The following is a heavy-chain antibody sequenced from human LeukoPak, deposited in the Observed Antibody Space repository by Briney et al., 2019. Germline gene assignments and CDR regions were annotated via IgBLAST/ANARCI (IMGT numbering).Heavy chain of an antibody. CDR1: GFTLDDYA. Sequence: SGRSLRLSCAASGFTLDDYAMHWVRQAPGKGLEWVSGISWNSGSIGYADSVKGRFTISRDNAKNSLYLQMSSLRAEDTALYYCAKDIVSGELLIGAFDIWGQGTMVTVSS. J-gene: IGHJ3*02. CDR3: AKDIVSGELLIGAFDI. D-gene: IGHD1-26*01. CDR2: ISWNSGSI. V-gene: IGHV3-9*01.